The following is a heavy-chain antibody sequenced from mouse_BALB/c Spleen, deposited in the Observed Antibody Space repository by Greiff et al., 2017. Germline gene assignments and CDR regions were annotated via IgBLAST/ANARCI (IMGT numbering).Heavy chain of an antibody. CDR1: GFNIKDYY. CDR3: NAWGRAWFAD. Sequence: EVQLQQSGAELVRSGASVKLSCTASGFNIKDYYMHWVKQRPEQGLEWIGWIDPENGDTEYAPKFQGKATMTADTSSNTAYLQLSSLTSEDTAVYYCNAWGRAWFADWGQGTLVTVSA. J-gene: IGHJ3*01. CDR2: IDPENGDT. V-gene: IGHV14-4*02.